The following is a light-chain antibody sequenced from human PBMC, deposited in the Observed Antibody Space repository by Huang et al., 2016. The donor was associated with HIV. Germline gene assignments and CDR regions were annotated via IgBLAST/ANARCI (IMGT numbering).Light chain of an antibody. V-gene: IGKV3-15*01. Sequence: EIVMTQSPTTLSVSPGERATLSCRASQSGSSNLAWYRQKPGQTPRLLLYGASTRATGIPARFSGSGSGTEFTLTISSLQSEDFAVYYCQQYGNWPPWTFGQGTKVEIK. CDR3: QQYGNWPPWT. J-gene: IGKJ1*01. CDR2: GAS. CDR1: QSGSSN.